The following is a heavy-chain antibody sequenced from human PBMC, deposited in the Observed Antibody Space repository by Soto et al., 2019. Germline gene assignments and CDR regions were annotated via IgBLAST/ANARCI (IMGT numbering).Heavy chain of an antibody. J-gene: IGHJ4*02. Sequence: QVQLVQSGTEVKKPGASVKVSCKASGGTFRNYPINWVRQAPGQGLEWMGSIFPLTDIPDYAQNFQARLTISAAKSTSTAYMELSSLPSADTAMYFCARGPFVVLNYFESWGQGTLVTVSS. D-gene: IGHD3-16*02. V-gene: IGHV1-69*02. CDR2: IFPLTDIP. CDR3: ARGPFVVLNYFES. CDR1: GGTFRNYP.